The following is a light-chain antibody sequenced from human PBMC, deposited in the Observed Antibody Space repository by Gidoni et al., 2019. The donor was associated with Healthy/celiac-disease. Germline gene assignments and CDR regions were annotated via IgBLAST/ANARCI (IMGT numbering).Light chain of an antibody. CDR1: QSVSSSY. CDR3: QQYGSSSYT. V-gene: IGKV3-20*01. CDR2: GAS. J-gene: IGKJ2*01. Sequence: EIVLTQSPGTLSLSPGERATLSCRASQSVSSSYLAWYQQKPGQAPRLLIYGASSRATGIPDRFSGSGSGTAFTLTISILEPDDFAVYYCQQYGSSSYTFGQGTKLEIK.